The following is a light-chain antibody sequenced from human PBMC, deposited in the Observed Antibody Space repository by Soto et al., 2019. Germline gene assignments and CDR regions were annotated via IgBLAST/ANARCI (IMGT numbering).Light chain of an antibody. V-gene: IGKV3-15*01. J-gene: IGKJ4*01. CDR3: QQYNTWPLT. CDR2: TAS. Sequence: DIVLTQSPASLSVSPGERVTLSCRASQTVLGNLAWYQQMPGQAPRLLIFTASKLATGVPDRFSGSGAGTEFTLTSSSLQSEDLAVYYCQQYNTWPLTFGGGTSVEI. CDR1: QTVLGN.